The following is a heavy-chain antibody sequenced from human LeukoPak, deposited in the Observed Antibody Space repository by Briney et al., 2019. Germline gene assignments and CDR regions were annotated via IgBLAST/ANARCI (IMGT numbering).Heavy chain of an antibody. CDR2: MSNDGSIK. J-gene: IGHJ3*02. V-gene: IGHV3-30-3*01. D-gene: IGHD3-3*01. CDR1: GFTFSEYT. Sequence: GGSLRLSCAASGFTFSEYTIHWVRQAPGKGLEWVAVMSNDGSIKKYANSVKGRFTISRDNSKNTLYLQMDSLRAEDTAVYYCAREFTIFRVVIQRYDAFDIWGQGTMVTVSS. CDR3: AREFTIFRVVIQRYDAFDI.